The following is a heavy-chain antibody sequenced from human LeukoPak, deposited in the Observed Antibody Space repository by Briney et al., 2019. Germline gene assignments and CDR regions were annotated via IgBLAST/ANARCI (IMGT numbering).Heavy chain of an antibody. CDR3: STGGGTHDY. D-gene: IGHD2-15*01. Sequence: PGGSLRLSCAASGFTLSSTAMAWVRQAPGRGREWVGRIRSRSAGGTTDYGAHVKGRFTISRDDSKNTLYLQMNSLKTEDTAVYYCSTGGGTHDYWGQGTLVTVSS. CDR1: GFTLSSTA. J-gene: IGHJ4*02. CDR2: IRSRSAGGTT. V-gene: IGHV3-15*01.